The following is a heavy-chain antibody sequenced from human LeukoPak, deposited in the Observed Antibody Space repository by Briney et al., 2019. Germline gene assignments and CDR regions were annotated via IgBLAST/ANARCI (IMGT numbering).Heavy chain of an antibody. Sequence: GASVKVSCKASGYTFTSYDINWVRQATGQGLEWMGWMNPNSGNTGYAQKFQGRVTITRNTSISTAYMELSSLRSEDTAVYYCARGPLYNWNALGSWFDPWGQGTLVTVSS. CDR1: GYTFTSYD. J-gene: IGHJ5*02. CDR3: ARGPLYNWNALGSWFDP. V-gene: IGHV1-8*03. CDR2: MNPNSGNT. D-gene: IGHD1-20*01.